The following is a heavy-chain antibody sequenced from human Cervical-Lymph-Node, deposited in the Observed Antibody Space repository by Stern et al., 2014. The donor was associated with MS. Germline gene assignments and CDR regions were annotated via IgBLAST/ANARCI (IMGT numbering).Heavy chain of an antibody. V-gene: IGHV5-51*01. CDR3: ARQRYFDY. Sequence: EVQLVESGPEVKRPGESLKISCQASGYTFTSYWIGWVRQMPGKGLEWIAIICPGGFDIRYSPSFQGQVTISADKSSSTAYLQWNNLKASDTAIYYCARQRYFDYWGQGTLVTVSS. CDR2: ICPGGFDI. CDR1: GYTFTSYW. J-gene: IGHJ4*02.